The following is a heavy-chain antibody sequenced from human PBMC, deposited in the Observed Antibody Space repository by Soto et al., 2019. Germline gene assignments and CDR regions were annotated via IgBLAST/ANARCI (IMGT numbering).Heavy chain of an antibody. D-gene: IGHD2-2*03. Sequence: ASVKVSCKASGFTFTSSAVQWVRQARGQRLEWIGWIVVGSGNTNYAQKFQGRVTITRDMSTSTAYMELSSLRSEDTAVYYCAAGGYCSSSSCYGNWFDLWGQGTLVTVSS. CDR3: AAGGYCSSSSCYGNWFDL. CDR2: IVVGSGNT. V-gene: IGHV1-58*01. J-gene: IGHJ5*02. CDR1: GFTFTSSA.